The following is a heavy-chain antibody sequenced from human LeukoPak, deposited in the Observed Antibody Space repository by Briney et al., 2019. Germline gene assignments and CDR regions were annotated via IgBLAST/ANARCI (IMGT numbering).Heavy chain of an antibody. V-gene: IGHV1-2*02. D-gene: IGHD1-26*01. J-gene: IGHJ5*02. CDR3: ARDNSVGDNAWWFDP. CDR1: GYTFTGYY. Sequence: GASVKVSCKAPGYTFTGYYMHWVRQAPGQGLGWMGWINPNSGGTKYAQKFQGRVTMTRDMSTSTDYMELSSLRSEDTAIYYCARDNSVGDNAWWFDPWGQGTLVTVSS. CDR2: INPNSGGT.